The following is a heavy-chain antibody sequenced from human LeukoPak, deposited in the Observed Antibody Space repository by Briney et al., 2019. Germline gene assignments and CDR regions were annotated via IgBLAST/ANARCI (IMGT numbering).Heavy chain of an antibody. D-gene: IGHD1-26*01. CDR3: ARALLYYFDY. J-gene: IGHJ4*02. V-gene: IGHV3-30-3*01. Sequence: GGSLRLSCAASGFTFSSYAMHWVRQAPGKGLEWVAVISYDGSNKYYADSVKGRFTIPRDNSKNTLYLQMNSLRAEDTAVYYCARALLYYFDYWGQGTLVTVSS. CDR2: ISYDGSNK. CDR1: GFTFSSYA.